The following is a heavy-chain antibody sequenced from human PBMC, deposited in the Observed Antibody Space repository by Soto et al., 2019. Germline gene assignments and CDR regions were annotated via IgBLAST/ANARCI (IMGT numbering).Heavy chain of an antibody. J-gene: IGHJ3*02. Sequence: SETLSLTCTASGGSISSYYWSWIRQPPGKGLEWIGYIYYSGSTNYNPSRKSRVTISVDTSKNQFSLKLSSVTAADTAVYYCARVGSYYDSSGPRAQSDAFDIWGQGTMVTVSS. CDR1: GGSISSYY. V-gene: IGHV4-59*01. D-gene: IGHD3-22*01. CDR3: ARVGSYYDSSGPRAQSDAFDI. CDR2: IYYSGST.